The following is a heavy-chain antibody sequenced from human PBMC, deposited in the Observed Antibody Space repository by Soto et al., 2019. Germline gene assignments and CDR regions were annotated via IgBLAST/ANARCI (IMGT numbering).Heavy chain of an antibody. D-gene: IGHD2-2*01. Sequence: SETLSLTCTVSGGSISSYYWSWIRQPPGKGLEWIGYIYYSGSTNYNPSLKSRVTISVDTSKNQFSLKLSSVTAADTAAYFCAKDRVSVLVPAALDYWGQGTLVTVSS. CDR3: AKDRVSVLVPAALDY. V-gene: IGHV4-59*12. J-gene: IGHJ4*02. CDR1: GGSISSYY. CDR2: IYYSGST.